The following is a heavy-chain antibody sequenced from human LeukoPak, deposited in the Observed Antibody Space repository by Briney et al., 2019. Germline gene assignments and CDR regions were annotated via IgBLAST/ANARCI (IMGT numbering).Heavy chain of an antibody. CDR2: IYYSGTT. V-gene: IGHV4-39*01. CDR1: GGSISSSSYY. Sequence: PSETLSLTCTVSGGSISSSSYYWGWIRQPPGKGLEWIASIYYSGTTYYNPSLKSRVAISVDTSKNQFSLKLSSVTAADTAVYYCASPEGYCSSTSCPGSYYGMDVWGQGTTVTVSS. J-gene: IGHJ6*02. CDR3: ASPEGYCSSTSCPGSYYGMDV. D-gene: IGHD2-2*01.